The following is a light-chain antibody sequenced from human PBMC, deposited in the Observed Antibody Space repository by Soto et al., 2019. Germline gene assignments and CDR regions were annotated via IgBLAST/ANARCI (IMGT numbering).Light chain of an antibody. V-gene: IGKV3-15*01. J-gene: IGKJ3*01. CDR3: QQYSNWPPFT. CDR1: QSVDTY. CDR2: GAS. Sequence: ETVMTQSPATLSVSPGDRATLSCRASQSVDTYLAWYQQKPGQAPRLLIYGASTRATGIPARFSGSGSGTEFTLTISSLQSEDFAIDYCQQYSNWPPFTFGRGTKVDIK.